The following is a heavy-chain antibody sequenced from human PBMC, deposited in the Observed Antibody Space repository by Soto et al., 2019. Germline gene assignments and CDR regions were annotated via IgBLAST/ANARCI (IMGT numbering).Heavy chain of an antibody. CDR3: ARDPSSSWLSWFDP. CDR1: GDSVPSNSAA. Sequence: PSQTRSLTCXISGDSVPSNSAAWNWIRQSPSRGLEWLGRTYYRSKWYNDYAVSVKSRITINPDTSKNQFSLQLNSVTPEDTAVYYCARDPSSSWLSWFDPWGQGTLVTVSS. CDR2: TYYRSKWYN. J-gene: IGHJ5*02. D-gene: IGHD6-13*01. V-gene: IGHV6-1*01.